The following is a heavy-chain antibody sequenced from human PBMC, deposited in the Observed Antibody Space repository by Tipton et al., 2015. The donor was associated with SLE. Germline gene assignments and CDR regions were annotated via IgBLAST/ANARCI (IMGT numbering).Heavy chain of an antibody. Sequence: LRLSCTVSGYSISSGYYWGWIRQPPGKGLEWTGYIYYSGSTYYNPSLKSRVTISVDTSKNQFSLQLNSVTPEDTAVYYCARERAAAGTGYFQHWGQGTLVTVSS. D-gene: IGHD6-13*01. J-gene: IGHJ1*01. CDR3: ARERAAAGTGYFQH. CDR1: GYSISSGYY. V-gene: IGHV4-30-4*01. CDR2: IYYSGST.